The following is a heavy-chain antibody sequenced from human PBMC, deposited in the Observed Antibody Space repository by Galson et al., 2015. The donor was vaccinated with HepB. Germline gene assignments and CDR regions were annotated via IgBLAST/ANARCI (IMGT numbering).Heavy chain of an antibody. V-gene: IGHV1-2*02. CDR2: INPNSGGT. J-gene: IGHJ4*02. Sequence: SCKASGYTFTGYYMHWVRQAPGQGLEWMGWINPNSGGTNYAQKFQGRVTMTRDTSIGTAYMELSRLRSDDTAVYYCARAKATMIVVVIFDYWAREPWSPSPQ. CDR3: ARAKATMIVVVIFDY. D-gene: IGHD3-22*01. CDR1: GYTFTGYY.